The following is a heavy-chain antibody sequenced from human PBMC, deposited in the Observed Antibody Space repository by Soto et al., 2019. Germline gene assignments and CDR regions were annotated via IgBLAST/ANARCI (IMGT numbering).Heavy chain of an antibody. D-gene: IGHD2-15*01. CDR2: IYSGGNT. CDR3: ARGVGYCCDGTCYSRELPYCYSGMDV. V-gene: IGHV3-53*01. J-gene: IGHJ6*02. Sequence: EVQLVESGGGLIQPGGSLRLSCAASGFTVSNSYMTWVRQAPGKGLEWVSIIYSGGNTYYANSVAGRFIISRDNSTNTLYIQMNSLRAEDTAVYYCARGVGYCCDGTCYSRELPYCYSGMDVWGQGTTVTVSS. CDR1: GFTVSNSY.